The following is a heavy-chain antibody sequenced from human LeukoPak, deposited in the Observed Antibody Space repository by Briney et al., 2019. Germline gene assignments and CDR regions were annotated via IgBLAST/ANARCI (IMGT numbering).Heavy chain of an antibody. J-gene: IGHJ1*01. Sequence: GGSLRLSCAASGFTFSSYAMSWARQAPGKGLEWVSAISGSGGSTYYADSVKGRFTISRDNSKNTLYLQMNSLRAEDTAVYYCAKSYGSGWYRLYFQHWGQGTLVTVSS. V-gene: IGHV3-23*01. CDR2: ISGSGGST. D-gene: IGHD6-19*01. CDR1: GFTFSSYA. CDR3: AKSYGSGWYRLYFQH.